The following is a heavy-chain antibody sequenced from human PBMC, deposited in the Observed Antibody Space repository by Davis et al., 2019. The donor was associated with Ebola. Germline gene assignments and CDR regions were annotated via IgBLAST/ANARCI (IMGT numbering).Heavy chain of an antibody. CDR3: ARGRPRTGAWFDP. V-gene: IGHV4-59*01. Sequence: SETLSLTCTVSGASISSYYWSWIRQPPGKGLEWIGYIYYSGSTNYNPSLKSRVTISVDTSKNQFSLKLSSVTAADTAVYYCARGRPRTGAWFDPWGQGTLVTVSS. D-gene: IGHD3/OR15-3a*01. J-gene: IGHJ5*02. CDR1: GASISSYY. CDR2: IYYSGST.